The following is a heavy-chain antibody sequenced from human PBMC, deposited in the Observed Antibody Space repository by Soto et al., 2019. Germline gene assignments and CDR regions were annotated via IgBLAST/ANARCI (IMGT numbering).Heavy chain of an antibody. Sequence: QVQLVQSGAEVKKPGASVKVSCKASGYTFTSYAMHWVRQAPGQRLEWMGWINAGNGNTKYSQKFQGRVTITRDTTASTADMELSSLRSEDTAVYYCARGSSPFIDYWGQGTLVTVSS. CDR1: GYTFTSYA. J-gene: IGHJ4*02. CDR3: ARGSSPFIDY. V-gene: IGHV1-3*01. CDR2: INAGNGNT.